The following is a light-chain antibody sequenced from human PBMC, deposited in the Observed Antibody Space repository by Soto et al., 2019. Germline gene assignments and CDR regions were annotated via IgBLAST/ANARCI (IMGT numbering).Light chain of an antibody. CDR3: QHFGSSPRP. V-gene: IGKV3-20*01. CDR2: GAS. CDR1: QSVSSGY. J-gene: IGKJ2*01. Sequence: EIVLTQSPGTLSLSPGERATLSCRASQSVSSGYLAWYQQKPGQAPRLLIYGASSRATGIPDRFSGSGSGTLFTLSISRLEPEDVAVYYCQHFGSSPRPFGQGTKLEIK.